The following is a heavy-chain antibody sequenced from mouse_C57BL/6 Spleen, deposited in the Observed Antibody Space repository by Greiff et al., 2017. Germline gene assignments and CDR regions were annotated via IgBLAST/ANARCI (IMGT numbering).Heavy chain of an antibody. CDR2: ISDGGSYT. D-gene: IGHD4-1*01. Sequence: DVKLVESGGGLVKPGGSLKLSCAASGFTFSSYAMSWVRQTPEKRLEWVATISDGGSYTYYPDNVKGRFTISRDNAKNNLYLQMSHLKSEDTAMYYCARANPYYFDYWGQGTTLTVSS. CDR3: ARANPYYFDY. CDR1: GFTFSSYA. J-gene: IGHJ2*01. V-gene: IGHV5-4*03.